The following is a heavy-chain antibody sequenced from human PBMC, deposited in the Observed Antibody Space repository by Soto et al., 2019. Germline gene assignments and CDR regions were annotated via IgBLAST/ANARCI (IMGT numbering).Heavy chain of an antibody. CDR1: GYTFTSYD. CDR3: ARLPKEAAAGGYYYYYMDV. J-gene: IGHJ6*03. CDR2: MNPNSGNT. V-gene: IGHV1-8*01. D-gene: IGHD6-13*01. Sequence: GASVKVSCKASGYTFTSYDINWVRQATGQGLEWMGWMNPNSGNTGYAQKFQGRVTMTRNTSISTAYMELSSLRSEDTAVYYCARLPKEAAAGGYYYYYMDVWGKGTTVTVSS.